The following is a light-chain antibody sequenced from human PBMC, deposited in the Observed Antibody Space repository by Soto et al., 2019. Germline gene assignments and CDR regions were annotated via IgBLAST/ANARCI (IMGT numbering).Light chain of an antibody. CDR1: QSVSSY. Sequence: EIVLTQSPATLSLSPGERATLSCRASQSVSSYLAWYQQKPGQAPRLLIYDASSRATGIPARFRGSGSGTDFTITISSLEHEDFVGYYCQQRSNWLFGGGTKVESK. J-gene: IGKJ4*01. CDR3: QQRSNWL. V-gene: IGKV3-11*01. CDR2: DAS.